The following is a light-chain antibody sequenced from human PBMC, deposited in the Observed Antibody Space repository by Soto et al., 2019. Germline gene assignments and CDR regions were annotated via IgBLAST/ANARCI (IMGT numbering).Light chain of an antibody. CDR1: QSSSSW. CDR2: KAS. V-gene: IGKV1-5*03. Sequence: DIQMTQSPSSLSASVGDRVPITCRASQSSSSWLAWYQQKPGKAPKLLIYKASSLESGVPSRFSGSGSGTEFTLTISSLQPDDFATYYRQQYNTYSFGQGTKVDIK. CDR3: QQYNTYS. J-gene: IGKJ1*01.